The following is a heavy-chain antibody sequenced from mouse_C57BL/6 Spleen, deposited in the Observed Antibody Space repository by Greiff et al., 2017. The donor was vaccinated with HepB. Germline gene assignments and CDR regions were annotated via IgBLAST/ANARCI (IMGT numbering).Heavy chain of an antibody. CDR1: GYTFTTYP. J-gene: IGHJ3*01. Sequence: VKLMESGAELVKPGASVKMSCKASGYTFTTYPIEWMKQNHGKSLEWIGNFHPYNDDNKYNEKFKGKATLTVEKSSSTVYLELSRLTSDDSAVYYCARRYDGLLRWGFAYWGQGTLVTVSA. V-gene: IGHV1-47*01. CDR3: ARRYDGLLRWGFAY. CDR2: FHPYNDDN. D-gene: IGHD2-3*01.